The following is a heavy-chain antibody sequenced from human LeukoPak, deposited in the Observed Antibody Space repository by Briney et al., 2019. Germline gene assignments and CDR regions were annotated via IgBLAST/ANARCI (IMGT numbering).Heavy chain of an antibody. CDR2: IWYDGSNK. D-gene: IGHD1-14*01. CDR3: ASAGGLKGSFDI. J-gene: IGHJ3*02. V-gene: IGHV3-33*01. Sequence: GGSLTLSCAASGFTFSSYGTRWVRPAPGNGLEWVAVIWYDGSNKYYADYGKGGFTLSKDNSKNTLNLQRNSVRAEDTAEYYCASAGGLKGSFDIWGQGTMVTVSS. CDR1: GFTFSSYG.